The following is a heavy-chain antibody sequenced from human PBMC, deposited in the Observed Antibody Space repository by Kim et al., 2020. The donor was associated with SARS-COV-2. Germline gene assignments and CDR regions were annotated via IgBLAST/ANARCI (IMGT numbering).Heavy chain of an antibody. D-gene: IGHD6-13*01. Sequence: SETLSLTCNVSGGSISRESYYWGWIRQPPGKGLECIGSISYSGSTYYNPSLKSRVTVSVDTAKNQFSLKLRSVTAADTGIYYCAKLKTSTSSWFNDAFDIWGQGTMVTVSS. V-gene: IGHV4-39*01. CDR2: ISYSGST. CDR1: GGSISRESYY. CDR3: AKLKTSTSSWFNDAFDI. J-gene: IGHJ3*02.